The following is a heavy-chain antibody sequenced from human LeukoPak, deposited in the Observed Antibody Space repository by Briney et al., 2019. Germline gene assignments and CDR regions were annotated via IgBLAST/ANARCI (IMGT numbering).Heavy chain of an antibody. D-gene: IGHD2-15*01. CDR2: INPSGGST. Sequence: ASLKVCCKASGYTFSTYYIHWVRQAPGQGLEWMGVINPSGGSTLYAQKFQGRVTMTRDMSQNTVYIDVRSLRSKDTAVYFCARGENCSGGTCYSGSFEYGGQGTLVSVST. CDR1: GYTFSTYY. J-gene: IGHJ4*02. CDR3: ARGENCSGGTCYSGSFEY. V-gene: IGHV1-46*01.